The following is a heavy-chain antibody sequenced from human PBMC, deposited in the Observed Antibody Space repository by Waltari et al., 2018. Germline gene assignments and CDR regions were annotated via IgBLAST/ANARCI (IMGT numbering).Heavy chain of an antibody. CDR3: ARAGLTGTTRFDH. V-gene: IGHV3-21*02. Sequence: EEQLVESGGGLVKPGGSLRLSCAASGFSFSSYNMNWVRQAPGKGLEWVSSISSSGSYIHYADSLKGRFTISRDNAKNSLFLQMNGLRVEDTAVYFCARAGLTGTTRFDHWGQGTLVTVSS. CDR2: ISSSGSYI. CDR1: GFSFSSYN. D-gene: IGHD1-7*01. J-gene: IGHJ4*02.